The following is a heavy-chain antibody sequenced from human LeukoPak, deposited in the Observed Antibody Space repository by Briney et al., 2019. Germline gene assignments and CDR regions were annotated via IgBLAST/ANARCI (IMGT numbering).Heavy chain of an antibody. J-gene: IGHJ2*01. D-gene: IGHD4-23*01. V-gene: IGHV1-69*01. Sequence: SVKVSCKASGGTFSSYAISWVRQAPGRGLEWVGGIIPIFGTANYAQKFQGRVTITADESTSTAYMEVSSLRSEDTAVYYCARETPRGNSVLPPDWYFDLWGRGTLVTVSS. CDR3: ARETPRGNSVLPPDWYFDL. CDR1: GGTFSSYA. CDR2: IIPIFGTA.